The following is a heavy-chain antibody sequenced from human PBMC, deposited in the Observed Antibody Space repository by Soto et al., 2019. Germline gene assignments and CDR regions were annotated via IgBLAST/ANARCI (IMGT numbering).Heavy chain of an antibody. D-gene: IGHD3-10*01. V-gene: IGHV3-21*01. CDR2: ISSSSSYI. CDR3: AREKLRFPGFDY. CDR1: GFTFSSYS. Sequence: PGGSLRLSCAASGFTFSSYSMNWVRQAPGKGLEWVSSISSSSSYIYYADSVKGRFTISRDNAKSSLYLQMNSLRAEDTAVYYCAREKLRFPGFDYWGQGTLVTVSS. J-gene: IGHJ4*02.